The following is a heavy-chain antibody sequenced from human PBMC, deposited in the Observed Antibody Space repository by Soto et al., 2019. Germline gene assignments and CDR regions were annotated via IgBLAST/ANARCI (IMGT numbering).Heavy chain of an antibody. CDR2: INPNSGGT. D-gene: IGHD3-3*01. V-gene: IGHV1-2*02. J-gene: IGHJ6*02. CDR1: GYTFTGYY. CDR3: ARVLYDFWSGYPYYYYYGMDV. Sequence: GASVKVSCKASGYTFTGYYMHWVRQAPGQGLEWRGWINPNSGGTNYAQKFQGRVTMTRDTSISTAYMELSRLRSDDTAVYYCARVLYDFWSGYPYYYYYGMDVWGQGTTVTVSS.